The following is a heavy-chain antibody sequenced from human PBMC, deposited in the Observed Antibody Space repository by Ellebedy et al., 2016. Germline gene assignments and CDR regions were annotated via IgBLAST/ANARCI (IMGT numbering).Heavy chain of an antibody. Sequence: GGSLRLSCVASGFTFSNCWMSWVRQAPGKGLEWVANINRDGSDKDYVGSVKGRFTISRDNAKNSLFLQMSSLTAEDTAVYYCARDLYSGSWHGVAYWGHGTQVTVSS. CDR1: GFTFSNCW. V-gene: IGHV3-7*01. J-gene: IGHJ4*01. CDR3: ARDLYSGSWHGVAY. CDR2: INRDGSDK. D-gene: IGHD5-12*01.